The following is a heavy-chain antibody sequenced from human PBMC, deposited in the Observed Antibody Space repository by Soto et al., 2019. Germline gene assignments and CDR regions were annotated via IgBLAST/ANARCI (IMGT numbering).Heavy chain of an antibody. CDR3: ARERITDNWFDP. Sequence: SETLSLTCTVSGGSISSYYWSWIRQPPGKGLEWIGYIYYSGSTNYNPSLKSRVTISVDTSKNQFSLKLSSVTAADTAVYYCARERITDNWFDPWGQGTLVTVS. D-gene: IGHD3-16*01. CDR2: IYYSGST. CDR1: GGSISSYY. V-gene: IGHV4-59*01. J-gene: IGHJ5*02.